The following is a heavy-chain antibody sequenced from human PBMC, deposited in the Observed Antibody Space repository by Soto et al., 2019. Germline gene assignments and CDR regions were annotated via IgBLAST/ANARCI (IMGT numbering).Heavy chain of an antibody. CDR2: ISGSGGST. CDR1: GFTFSSYA. V-gene: IGHV3-23*01. CDR3: AKTAGQEWVRYFDWHGSDYGLNWFDP. Sequence: GGSLRLSCAASGFTFSSYAMSWVRQAPGKGLEWVSAISGSGGSTYYADSVKGRFTISRDNSKNTLYLQMNSLRAEDTAVYYCAKTAGQEWVRYFDWHGSDYGLNWFDPWGQGTLVTVSS. D-gene: IGHD3-9*01. J-gene: IGHJ5*02.